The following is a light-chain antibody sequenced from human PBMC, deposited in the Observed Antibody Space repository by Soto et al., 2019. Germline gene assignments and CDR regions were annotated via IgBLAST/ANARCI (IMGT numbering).Light chain of an antibody. V-gene: IGKV3-15*01. Sequence: EIVMTQSPATLSVSPWERATLSCRAGQSVSSNLAWYQQKPGQAPRLLIYGASTRATGIPARFSGSGSGTEFTLTISSLQSEDFAVYYCQQYNNWPSGTFGQGTKVEIK. CDR3: QQYNNWPSGT. CDR2: GAS. CDR1: QSVSSN. J-gene: IGKJ1*01.